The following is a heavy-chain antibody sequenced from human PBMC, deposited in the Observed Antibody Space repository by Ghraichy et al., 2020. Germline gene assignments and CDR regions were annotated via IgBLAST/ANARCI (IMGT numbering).Heavy chain of an antibody. CDR3: ARVITGRLGNRNWFDP. CDR2: IYSGGST. Sequence: GGSLRLSCAASGFTVSSNYMSWVRQAPGKGLEWVSVIYSGGSTYYADSVKGRFTISRDNSKNTLYLQMNSLRAEDTAVYYCARVITGRLGNRNWFDPWGQGTVVTVSS. CDR1: GFTVSSNY. J-gene: IGHJ5*02. V-gene: IGHV3-66*01. D-gene: IGHD1-14*01.